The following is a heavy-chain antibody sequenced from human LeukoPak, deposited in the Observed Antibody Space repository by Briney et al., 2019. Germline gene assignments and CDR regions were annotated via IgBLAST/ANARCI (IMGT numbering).Heavy chain of an antibody. V-gene: IGHV4-59*01. CDR1: AGSITNFY. Sequence: SETLSLTCTVSAGSITNFYGGWIRQSPEKGLELIGYIYYSGTTNYSPSLKSRVSISVDTSKKQFSLKLSSVTAADTAVYYCARSPGGGFDIWGQGTMVTVSS. CDR3: ARSPGGGFDI. D-gene: IGHD2-15*01. J-gene: IGHJ3*02. CDR2: IYYSGTT.